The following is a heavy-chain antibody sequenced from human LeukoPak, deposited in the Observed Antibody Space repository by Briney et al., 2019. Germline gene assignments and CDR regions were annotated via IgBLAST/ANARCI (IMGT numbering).Heavy chain of an antibody. CDR2: IYSGADP. CDR3: ARAQYCSGGSCYSGTLGS. CDR1: GFTVSGNY. J-gene: IGHJ5*02. D-gene: IGHD2-15*01. V-gene: IGHV3-53*04. Sequence: PGGSLRLSCAASGFTVSGNYMSWVRQAPGKGLEWVSVIYSGADPYYADSVKGRFTISRHSSQNTVYLQMNSLRAEDTAVYYCARAQYCSGGSCYSGTLGSWGQGTLVTVSS.